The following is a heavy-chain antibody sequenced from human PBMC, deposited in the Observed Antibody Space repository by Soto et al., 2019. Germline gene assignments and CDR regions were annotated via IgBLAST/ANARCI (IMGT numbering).Heavy chain of an antibody. CDR3: ARDLHDDSIGPTRDNAFDS. V-gene: IGHV3-30-3*01. D-gene: IGHD3-22*01. CDR2: ISYDGSNK. J-gene: IGHJ3*02. Sequence: GGSLRLSCAASGFTFSSYAMHWVRQAPGKGLEWVAVISYDGSNKYYADSVKGRFTISRDNSKNTLYLQMNSLRAEDTAVYYCARDLHDDSIGPTRDNAFDSWGQGKMVTVS. CDR1: GFTFSSYA.